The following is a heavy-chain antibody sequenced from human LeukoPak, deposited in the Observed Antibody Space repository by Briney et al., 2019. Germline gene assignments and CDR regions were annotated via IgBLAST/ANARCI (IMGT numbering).Heavy chain of an antibody. CDR2: IYNRGST. V-gene: IGHV4-59*01. Sequence: SETLSLTCTVTGGSISSYYWSWIRQPPGKGLEWIGYIYNRGSTNYNPSLKSRVTISVDTSKNQFSLKLRSVTAADTAVYYCARDRPGIAVAGDAFDIWGQGTMVTVSS. J-gene: IGHJ3*02. CDR1: GGSISSYY. CDR3: ARDRPGIAVAGDAFDI. D-gene: IGHD6-19*01.